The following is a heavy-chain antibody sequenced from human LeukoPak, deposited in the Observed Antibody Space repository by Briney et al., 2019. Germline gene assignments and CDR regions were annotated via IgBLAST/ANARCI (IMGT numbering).Heavy chain of an antibody. V-gene: IGHV4-59*08. D-gene: IGHD3-16*02. CDR1: GGSIGTYY. J-gene: IGHJ6*03. CDR3: ARHIGGGIEDMDV. CDR2: IYVTGT. Sequence: SEPLSLTCTVSGGSIGTYYWSWIRQSPGKGLEWIGYIYVTGTRYNPYLQSRVTISVDRSRNQFFLKMSSVTAADTAVYYCARHIGGGIEDMDVWGKGTKVIVSS.